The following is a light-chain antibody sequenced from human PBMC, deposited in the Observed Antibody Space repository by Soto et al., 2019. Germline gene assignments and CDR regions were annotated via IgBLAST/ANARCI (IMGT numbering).Light chain of an antibody. V-gene: IGKV1-39*01. CDR2: AAS. CDR3: QQSFTTPHT. J-gene: IGKJ2*01. CDR1: QSTSSS. Sequence: DIQMTQSPSSLSASVGDSVTITCRASQSTSSSLNWYQQKPGKAPRLLIYAASTLQSGVPSGFSGSGSETDFALTISSLQPENFATYYCQQSFTTPHTFGQGTKVDIK.